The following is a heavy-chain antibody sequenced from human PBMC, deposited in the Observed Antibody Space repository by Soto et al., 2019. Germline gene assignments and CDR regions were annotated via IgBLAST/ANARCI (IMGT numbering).Heavy chain of an antibody. CDR1: GFSLSTSGMC. CDR2: IDWDDDK. CDR3: ARIERGYSYGYGPGGFDY. D-gene: IGHD5-18*01. V-gene: IGHV2-70*01. Sequence: SGPTLVNPTQTLTLTCTFSGFSLSTSGMCVSWIRQPPGKALEWLALIDWDDDKYYSTSLKTRLTISKDTSKNQVVLTMTNMDPADTATYYCARIERGYSYGYGPGGFDYWGQGTLVTVSS. J-gene: IGHJ4*02.